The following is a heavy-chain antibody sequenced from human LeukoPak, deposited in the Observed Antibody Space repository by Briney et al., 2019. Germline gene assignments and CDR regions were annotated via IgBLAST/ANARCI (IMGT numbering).Heavy chain of an antibody. CDR2: ISGSGGST. CDR1: GFTFSSYA. Sequence: PGGSLRLSCAASGFTFSSYAMSWVRQAPGKGLEWVSAISGSGGSTYYADSVKGRFTISRDNSKNTLYLQMNSLRAEDTAVYYCAKVVTKTTVVTPYDYWGQGTLVTVSS. V-gene: IGHV3-23*01. D-gene: IGHD4-23*01. J-gene: IGHJ4*02. CDR3: AKVVTKTTVVTPYDY.